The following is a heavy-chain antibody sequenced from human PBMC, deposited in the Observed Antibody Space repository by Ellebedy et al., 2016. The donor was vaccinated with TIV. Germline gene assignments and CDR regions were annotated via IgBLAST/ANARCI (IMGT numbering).Heavy chain of an antibody. V-gene: IGHV4-39*01. CDR2: IYYSGST. J-gene: IGHJ5*02. Sequence: MPSETLSLTCTVSGGSISSSSYYWGWIRQPPGKGLEWIGSIYYSGSTYYNPSLKSRVTISVDTSKNQFSLKLSSVTAADTAVYYCARLDYDFWSGSYPRWFDPWGQGTLVTVSS. CDR1: GGSISSSSYY. CDR3: ARLDYDFWSGSYPRWFDP. D-gene: IGHD3-3*01.